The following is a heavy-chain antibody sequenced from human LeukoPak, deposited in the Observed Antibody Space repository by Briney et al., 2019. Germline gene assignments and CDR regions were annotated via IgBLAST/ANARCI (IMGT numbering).Heavy chain of an antibody. Sequence: PSETLSLTRTVSGGSISSYYWSWIRQPAGKGLEWIGRIYTSGSTNYNPSLKSRVTMSVDTSKNQFSLKLSSVTAADTAVYYCARGTYYYDSSGYHYWGQGTLVTVSS. CDR1: GGSISSYY. D-gene: IGHD3-22*01. V-gene: IGHV4-4*07. J-gene: IGHJ4*02. CDR3: ARGTYYYDSSGYHY. CDR2: IYTSGST.